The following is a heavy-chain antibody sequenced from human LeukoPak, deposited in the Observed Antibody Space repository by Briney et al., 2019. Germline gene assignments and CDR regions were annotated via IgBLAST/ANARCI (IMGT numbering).Heavy chain of an antibody. V-gene: IGHV1-69*13. J-gene: IGHJ4*02. CDR1: GGTFSSYA. CDR2: IIPIFGTA. D-gene: IGHD3-16*01. Sequence: SVKVSCKASGGTFSSYAISWLRQPPRQGLDWMGGIIPIFGTANYAQKFHGRVTITADAFTTRSYMELSSLRSEDTAVYYWARDKGANFGYWGQGTLVTVSS. CDR3: ARDKGANFGY.